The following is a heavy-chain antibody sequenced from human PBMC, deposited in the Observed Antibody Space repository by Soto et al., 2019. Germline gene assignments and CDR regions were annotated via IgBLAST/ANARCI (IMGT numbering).Heavy chain of an antibody. CDR1: GGTFSSYT. CDR3: ASGYCTNGVCYDYNWFDP. J-gene: IGHJ5*02. CDR2: IIPILGIA. V-gene: IGHV1-69*02. Sequence: GASVKVCCKASGGTFSSYTISWVRQAPGQGLEWMGRIIPILGIANYAQKFQGRVTITADKSTSTAYMELSSLRSEDTAVYYCASGYCTNGVCYDYNWFDPWGQGTLVTVSS. D-gene: IGHD2-8*01.